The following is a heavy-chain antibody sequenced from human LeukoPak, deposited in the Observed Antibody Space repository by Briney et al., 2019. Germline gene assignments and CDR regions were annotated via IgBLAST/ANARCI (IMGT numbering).Heavy chain of an antibody. V-gene: IGHV3-21*01. CDR1: AFSLSAYN. CDR2: ISYTGTYI. J-gene: IGHJ6*02. CDR3: TRDLMDYDVSTGLHHYYMDV. Sequence: GGSLRLSCAASAFSLSAYNMNWVRQAPGKGLEWVSSISYTGTYIYYADSVKGRFTISRDNAKNTLYLQMNTLRVEDTAVYYCTRDLMDYDVSTGLHHYYMDVWGQGTTVTVSS. D-gene: IGHD3-9*01.